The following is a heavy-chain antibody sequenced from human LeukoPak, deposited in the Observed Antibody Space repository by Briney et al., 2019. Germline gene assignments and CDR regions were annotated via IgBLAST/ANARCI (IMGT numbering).Heavy chain of an antibody. J-gene: IGHJ3*02. D-gene: IGHD3-22*01. CDR2: IYHSGST. Sequence: SETLSLTCAVSGGSISSGGYSWSWIRQPPGKGLEWIGYIYHSGSTYYNPFLKSRVTISVDRSKNQFSLKLSSVTAADTAVYYCARGYYDSTPPGAFDIWGQGTMVTVSS. CDR1: GGSISSGGYS. CDR3: ARGYYDSTPPGAFDI. V-gene: IGHV4-30-2*01.